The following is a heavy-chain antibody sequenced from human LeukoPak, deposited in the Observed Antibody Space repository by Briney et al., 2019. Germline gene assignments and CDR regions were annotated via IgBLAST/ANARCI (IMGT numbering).Heavy chain of an antibody. J-gene: IGHJ4*02. D-gene: IGHD4-11*01. Sequence: GGSVKISCKASGYTFSGNYIHWLRQAPGQGLEWMGWIDANNGDTKSAQKFQGRVTMSRDTSISTAYMDLSSLSPDDAAVYYCARDPSSVTLYFFDYWGQGTLVTVSS. CDR2: IDANNGDT. CDR3: ARDPSSVTLYFFDY. CDR1: GYTFSGNY. V-gene: IGHV1-2*02.